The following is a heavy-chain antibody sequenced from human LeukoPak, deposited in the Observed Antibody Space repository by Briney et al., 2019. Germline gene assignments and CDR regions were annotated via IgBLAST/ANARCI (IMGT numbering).Heavy chain of an antibody. CDR3: ARDFYDFLTGYYIGY. V-gene: IGHV1-18*01. D-gene: IGHD3-9*01. J-gene: IGHJ4*02. Sequence: GASVKASCKASGYTFTSYGINWVRQAPGQGLEWMGWISAYNGNTQYAQKLQDRVTMTTDTSTSTAYMELRSLRSDDTAVYYCARDFYDFLTGYYIGYWGQGTLVTVSS. CDR1: GYTFTSYG. CDR2: ISAYNGNT.